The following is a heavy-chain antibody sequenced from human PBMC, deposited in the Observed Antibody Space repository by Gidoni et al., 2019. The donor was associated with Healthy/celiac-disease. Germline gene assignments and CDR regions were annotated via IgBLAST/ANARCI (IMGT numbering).Heavy chain of an antibody. J-gene: IGHJ4*02. CDR1: GFTFSNAW. Sequence: EVQLVESGGGLVKPGGSLRLSCAASGFTFSNAWMSWVRQAPGKGLEWVGSIKSKTDGGTTDYAAPVKGRFTISRDDSKNTLYLQMNSLKTEDTAVYYCTTEVDVEMATIYFDYWGQGTLVTVSS. CDR2: IKSKTDGGTT. CDR3: TTEVDVEMATIYFDY. V-gene: IGHV3-15*01. D-gene: IGHD5-12*01.